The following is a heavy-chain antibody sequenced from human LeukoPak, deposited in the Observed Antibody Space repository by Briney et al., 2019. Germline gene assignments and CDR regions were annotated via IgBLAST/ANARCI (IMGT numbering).Heavy chain of an antibody. Sequence: SETLSLTCAVYGGSFSGYYWSWIRQPPGKGLEWIAYIFYSGSTNYNPSLKNRVTISVDTSKNQFSLKLSSVTAADTAVYYCARVGYSSGWSHFDLWGRGTLVTVSS. CDR2: IFYSGST. CDR1: GGSFSGYY. CDR3: ARVGYSSGWSHFDL. J-gene: IGHJ2*01. V-gene: IGHV4-59*01. D-gene: IGHD6-13*01.